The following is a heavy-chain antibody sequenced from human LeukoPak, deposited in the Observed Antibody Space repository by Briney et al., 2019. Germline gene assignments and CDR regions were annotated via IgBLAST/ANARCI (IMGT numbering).Heavy chain of an antibody. D-gene: IGHD3-10*01. CDR2: IYYSGSS. CDR3: ARTEYYFDH. CDR1: SGSISSYY. V-gene: IGHV4-59*01. Sequence: SETLSLTCTVSSGSISSYYWSWIRQPPGMGPEWIGYIYYSGSSNYNPSFKSRVTMSVDTSKKQFSLRVSSVTAADTAVYYCARTEYYFDHWGQGTLVTVSS. J-gene: IGHJ4*02.